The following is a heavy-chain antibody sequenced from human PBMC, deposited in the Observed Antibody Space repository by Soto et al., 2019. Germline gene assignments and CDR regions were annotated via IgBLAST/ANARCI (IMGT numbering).Heavy chain of an antibody. CDR3: AREAFSSGWTFDY. CDR1: GFTFSRKA. D-gene: IGHD6-19*01. Sequence: QVLLVESGGGVAQPGRSLRLSCAASGFTFSRKAMHWVRQAPGKGLEWVAVISYDGSNKYYADSVKGRFTISRDNSKNTLFLQMNSLRGEDTAVYYCAREAFSSGWTFDYWGQGTLVTVSS. V-gene: IGHV3-30-3*01. CDR2: ISYDGSNK. J-gene: IGHJ4*02.